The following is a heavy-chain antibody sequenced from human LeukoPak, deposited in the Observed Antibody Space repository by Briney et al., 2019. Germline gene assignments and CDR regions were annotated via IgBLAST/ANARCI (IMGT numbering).Heavy chain of an antibody. CDR3: ATSIRRITISS. Sequence: GGSLRLSCAASGFTFSTYAMHWVRQAPGKGLEWLTVTSYNGSHQYYSDSVRGRFTISRDNSRNSVFLQINRLRPEDTAVYYCATSIRRITISSWGQGTLVTVSS. J-gene: IGHJ4*02. CDR1: GFTFSTYA. V-gene: IGHV3-30*04. CDR2: TSYNGSHQ. D-gene: IGHD3-3*01.